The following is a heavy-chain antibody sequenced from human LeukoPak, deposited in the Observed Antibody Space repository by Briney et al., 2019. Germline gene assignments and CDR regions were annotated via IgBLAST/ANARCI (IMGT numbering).Heavy chain of an antibody. J-gene: IGHJ4*02. CDR2: INHSGST. Sequence: SETLSLTCAVYGGSFSGYYWSWVRQPPGKVREWIGEINHSGSTNYNPSLKSRVTISVATSKNQFSLKLSSVTAADTAVYYCARRGLVLDYWGQGTLVTVSS. V-gene: IGHV4-34*01. D-gene: IGHD6-19*01. CDR3: ARRGLVLDY. CDR1: GGSFSGYY.